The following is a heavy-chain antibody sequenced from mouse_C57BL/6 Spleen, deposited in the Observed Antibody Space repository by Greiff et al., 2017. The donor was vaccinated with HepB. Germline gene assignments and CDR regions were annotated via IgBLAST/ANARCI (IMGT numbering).Heavy chain of an antibody. D-gene: IGHD1-1*01. CDR3: ARRDYGIPFAY. J-gene: IGHJ3*01. Sequence: EVQLVESGGGLVKPGGSLKLSCAASGFTFSSYTMSWVRQTPEKRLEWVATISGGGGNTYYPDSVKGRFTISRDNAKNTLYLQMSSLRSEDTALNYCARRDYGIPFAYWGQGTLVTVSA. CDR1: GFTFSSYT. V-gene: IGHV5-9*01. CDR2: ISGGGGNT.